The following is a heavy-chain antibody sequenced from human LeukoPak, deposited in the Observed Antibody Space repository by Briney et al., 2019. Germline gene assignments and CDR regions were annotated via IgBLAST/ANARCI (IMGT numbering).Heavy chain of an antibody. CDR2: IYYSGST. J-gene: IGHJ4*02. D-gene: IGHD1-26*01. CDR1: GASFSGSAYY. Sequence: SEPLSLTCTVSGASFSGSAYYWGWIRQPPGKGLEWIGNIYYSGSTYYNESLESRVTISIDTSKNQFSLKLNSVTAADTAMYYCAKSGGYGLIDYWGQGTLVTVSS. CDR3: AKSGGYGLIDY. V-gene: IGHV4-39*01.